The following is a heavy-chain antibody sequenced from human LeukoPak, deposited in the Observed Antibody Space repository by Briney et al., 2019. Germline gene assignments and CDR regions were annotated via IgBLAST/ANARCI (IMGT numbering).Heavy chain of an antibody. D-gene: IGHD2-2*01. V-gene: IGHV3-30*18. CDR2: ISYDGTIR. CDR1: GLTFSSYG. Sequence: GGSLRLSCAASGLTFSSYGMHWVRQAPGKGLEWVAVISYDGTIRNYADSVKGRFTISRDNSKNTLFLQMNSLTAEDTALYYCAKGGCSSTTCYLANPWGQGTLVTVSS. J-gene: IGHJ5*02. CDR3: AKGGCSSTTCYLANP.